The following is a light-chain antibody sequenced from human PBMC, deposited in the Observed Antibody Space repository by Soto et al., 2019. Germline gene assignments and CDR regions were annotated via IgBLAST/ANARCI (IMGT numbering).Light chain of an antibody. CDR1: QTVSSN. V-gene: IGKV3-15*01. J-gene: IGKJ1*01. Sequence: EIVLEMSPATLSVTPEERATLPCRASQTVSSNLAWYQQKPGQAPRLLIYAASTRATGIPARFSGSGSGKEFILTISILQSEDFAVYSCQESPNLLRPFAQGTKVDIK. CDR2: AAS. CDR3: QESPNLLRP.